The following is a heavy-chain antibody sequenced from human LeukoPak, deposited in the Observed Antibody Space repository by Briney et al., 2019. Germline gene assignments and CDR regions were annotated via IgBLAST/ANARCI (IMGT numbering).Heavy chain of an antibody. J-gene: IGHJ3*02. CDR1: GGSISSSSYY. D-gene: IGHD3-10*01. V-gene: IGHV4-39*07. Sequence: SETLSLTCTVSGGSISSSSYYWGWIRQPPGKGLEWIGSIYYSGSTNYNPSLKSRVTISVDTSKNQFSLKLSSVTAADTAVYYCARMVRGTHDAFDIWGQGTMVTVSS. CDR2: IYYSGST. CDR3: ARMVRGTHDAFDI.